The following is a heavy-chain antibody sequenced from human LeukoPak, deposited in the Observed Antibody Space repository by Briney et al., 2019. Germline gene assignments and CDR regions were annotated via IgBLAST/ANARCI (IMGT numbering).Heavy chain of an antibody. V-gene: IGHV4-34*01. CDR2: INHSGSA. D-gene: IGHD6-6*01. Sequence: SETLSLTCAVYGGSFSGYYWSWIRQPPGKGLEWIGEINHSGSANYNPSLKSRVTISVDTSKIQFSLKLSSVTAADTAVYYCARGSSDWYFDLWGRGTLVTVSS. CDR1: GGSFSGYY. J-gene: IGHJ2*01. CDR3: ARGSSDWYFDL.